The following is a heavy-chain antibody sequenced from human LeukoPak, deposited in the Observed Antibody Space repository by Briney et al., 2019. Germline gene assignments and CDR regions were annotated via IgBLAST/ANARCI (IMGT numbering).Heavy chain of an antibody. CDR3: AKWGDYGGNSDY. J-gene: IGHJ4*02. CDR2: ISGSGGST. Sequence: GGSLRLSCAASGFTFSSYSMSWVRQAPGKGLEWVSAISGSGGSTYYADSVKGRFTISRDNSKNTLYLQMNSLRAEDTAVYYCAKWGDYGGNSDYWGQGTLVTVSS. CDR1: GFTFSSYS. V-gene: IGHV3-23*01. D-gene: IGHD4-23*01.